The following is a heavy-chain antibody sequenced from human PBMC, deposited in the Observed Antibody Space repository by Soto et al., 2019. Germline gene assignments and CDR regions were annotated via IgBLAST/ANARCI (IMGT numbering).Heavy chain of an antibody. V-gene: IGHV1-8*01. Sequence: QVQLVQSGAEVKKPGASVKVSCKASGDPFSNYDMKWVRQATGQGLEWMGWINPNSGNTGYARKFQGRVTMTRNTSISTVYMELSSLRSEDTAVYYCARGRNGMDVWGQGTTVTVSS. CDR1: GDPFSNYD. CDR3: ARGRNGMDV. CDR2: INPNSGNT. J-gene: IGHJ6*02.